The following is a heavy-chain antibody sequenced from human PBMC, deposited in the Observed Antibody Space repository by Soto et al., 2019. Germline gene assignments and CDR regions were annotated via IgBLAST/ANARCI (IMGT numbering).Heavy chain of an antibody. CDR2: LSGGGSTT. CDR1: GFTFSLSA. D-gene: IGHD3-9*01. CDR3: AKGPEYDILTGCDY. Sequence: EVQLLESGGGFVQPGESLRLSCAASGFTFSLSAMSWVRQAPGRSLDWVSSLSGGGSTTDYADSVKGRFTISRDNSKNTVHLQMNSLRAEDTAVYYCAKGPEYDILTGCDYWGQGALVTVSS. J-gene: IGHJ4*02. V-gene: IGHV3-23*01.